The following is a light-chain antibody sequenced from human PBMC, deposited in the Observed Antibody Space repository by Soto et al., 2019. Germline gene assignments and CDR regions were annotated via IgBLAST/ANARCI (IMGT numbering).Light chain of an antibody. J-gene: IGKJ4*01. CDR1: QSISSY. Sequence: DIQMTQSPSSLSASVGDRVTITCRASQSISSYLNWYQQKPGKAPKLLIYAASSMQSGVPSRFSGSGSGTDFTLTISSLQPEDFATYYCQQSYSTRLTFGRGTKV. CDR2: AAS. V-gene: IGKV1-39*01. CDR3: QQSYSTRLT.